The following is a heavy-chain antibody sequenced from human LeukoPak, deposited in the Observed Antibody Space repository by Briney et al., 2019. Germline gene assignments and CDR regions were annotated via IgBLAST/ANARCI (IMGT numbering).Heavy chain of an antibody. J-gene: IGHJ4*02. CDR2: LRSTVHGGPA. D-gene: IGHD6-6*01. V-gene: IGHV3-49*03. CDR1: GFNFANYG. CDR3: AKWKYSNSGIDDY. Sequence: PGGSLRLPCSTFGFNFANYGVSWFRQAPGQGLEWVGFLRSTVHGGPAEYAASVEGRFIISRDDSKSIAYLQMNSLKTEDTAVYYCAKWKYSNSGIDDYWGQGTLVTVSS.